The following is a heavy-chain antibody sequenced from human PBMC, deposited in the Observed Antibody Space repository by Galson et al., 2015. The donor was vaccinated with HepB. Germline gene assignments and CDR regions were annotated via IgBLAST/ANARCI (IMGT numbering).Heavy chain of an antibody. Sequence: SVKVSCKASGYTFTSYYMHWVRQAPGQGLEWMGIINPSGGSTSYAQKFQGRVTMTRDTSTSTVYMELSSLRSEDTAVYYCARLDTLAYDERRGWFDPWGQGTLVTVSS. V-gene: IGHV1-46*01. CDR3: ARLDTLAYDERRGWFDP. CDR2: INPSGGST. CDR1: GYTFTSYY. D-gene: IGHD5-18*01. J-gene: IGHJ5*02.